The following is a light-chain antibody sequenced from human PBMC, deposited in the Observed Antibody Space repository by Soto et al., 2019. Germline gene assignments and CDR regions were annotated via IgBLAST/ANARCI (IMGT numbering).Light chain of an antibody. CDR3: QSYDSRLSGLYV. CDR1: SYNIGAGYD. V-gene: IGLV1-40*01. Sequence: QSVLTQPPSVSGAPGQRVTISCTGSSYNIGAGYDVHWYQQLPGTAPKLLIYGNSNRPSGVPDRFSGSKSGTSASLAITGLQAEDEADYYCQSYDSRLSGLYVFGTGTKRTVL. J-gene: IGLJ1*01. CDR2: GNS.